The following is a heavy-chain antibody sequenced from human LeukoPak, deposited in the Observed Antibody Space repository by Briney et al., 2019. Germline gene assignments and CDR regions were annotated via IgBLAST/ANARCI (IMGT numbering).Heavy chain of an antibody. J-gene: IGHJ4*02. Sequence: GASVKVSCKASGYTFTSYYIHWVRQAPGQGREWMGIINPSGGGTSYAQRFQGRVTMTRDTSTSTVYMELSSLRSEDTAVYYCARGPDYYDSSGYLYYFDYWGQGTLVTVSS. V-gene: IGHV1-46*01. D-gene: IGHD3-22*01. CDR1: GYTFTSYY. CDR2: INPSGGGT. CDR3: ARGPDYYDSSGYLYYFDY.